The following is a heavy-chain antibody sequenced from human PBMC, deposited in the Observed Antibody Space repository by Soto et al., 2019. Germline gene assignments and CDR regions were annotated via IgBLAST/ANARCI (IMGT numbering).Heavy chain of an antibody. Sequence: EVQLVESGGGLVQPGGSLRLSCVASGFIFSSYSMNWVRQAPGNGLEWISYINSGSTSIYYADSVKGRFTISRDNAKNSLYLQMNSLRAEDTAVYYCASSASPDAYWGQGTLVTVSS. J-gene: IGHJ4*02. V-gene: IGHV3-48*01. CDR1: GFIFSSYS. CDR2: INSGSTSI. D-gene: IGHD1-26*01. CDR3: ASSASPDAY.